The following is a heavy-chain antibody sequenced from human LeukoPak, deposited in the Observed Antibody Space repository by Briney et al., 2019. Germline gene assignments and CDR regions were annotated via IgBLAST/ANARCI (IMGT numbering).Heavy chain of an antibody. J-gene: IGHJ5*02. V-gene: IGHV4-34*01. D-gene: IGHD3-9*01. Sequence: SETLSLTCAVYGGSFSGYYWSWIRQSPGKGLEWIGEINHSGSANYNPSLKSRVTLSVDTSKNQFSLKLSSVTAADTAVYYCATYDILTGFGWFGPWGQGTLVIVSS. CDR1: GGSFSGYY. CDR3: ATYDILTGFGWFGP. CDR2: INHSGSA.